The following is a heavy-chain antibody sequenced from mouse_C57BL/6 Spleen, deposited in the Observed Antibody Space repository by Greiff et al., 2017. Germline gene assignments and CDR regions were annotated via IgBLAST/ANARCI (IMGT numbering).Heavy chain of an antibody. J-gene: IGHJ4*01. Sequence: EVMLVESGEGLVKPGGSLKLSCAASGFTFSSYAMSWVRQTPEKRLEWVAYISSGGDYIYYADTVKGRFTISRDNARNTLYLQMSSLKSEDTAMYYCTRVKAYYSNYGYAMDYWGQGTSVTVSS. CDR1: GFTFSSYA. CDR2: ISSGGDYI. CDR3: TRVKAYYSNYGYAMDY. D-gene: IGHD2-5*01. V-gene: IGHV5-9-1*02.